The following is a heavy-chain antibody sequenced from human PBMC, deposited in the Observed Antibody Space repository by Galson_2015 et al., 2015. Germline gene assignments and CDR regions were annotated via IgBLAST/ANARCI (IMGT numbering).Heavy chain of an antibody. CDR2: MNPNSGNT. CDR1: GYTFTSFD. V-gene: IGHV1-8*01. Sequence: SVKVSCKASGYTFTSFDINWVRQATRQGLEWMGRMNPNSGNTGYAQKFQGRVTMTRNPSISTAYMELSSLRSEDTAVYYCARAYCSGGTCYGFDFWGQGSQVTVSS. CDR3: ARAYCSGGTCYGFDF. J-gene: IGHJ4*02. D-gene: IGHD2-15*01.